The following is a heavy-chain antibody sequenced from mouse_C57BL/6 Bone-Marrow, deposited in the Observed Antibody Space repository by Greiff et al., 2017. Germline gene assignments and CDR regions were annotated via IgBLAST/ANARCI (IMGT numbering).Heavy chain of an antibody. V-gene: IGHV1-81*01. CDR1: GYTFTSYG. D-gene: IGHD1-1*01. CDR3: ARVYYCGSSDYFDY. J-gene: IGHJ2*01. CDR2: IYPRSGNT. Sequence: VKLMESGAELARPGASVKLSCTASGYTFTSYGISWVKQRTGQGLEWIGEIYPRSGNTYYNEKFTGKATLTADKSTSTAYMELRRLTSEGSAVYFGARVYYCGSSDYFDYWGQGTTLTVSS.